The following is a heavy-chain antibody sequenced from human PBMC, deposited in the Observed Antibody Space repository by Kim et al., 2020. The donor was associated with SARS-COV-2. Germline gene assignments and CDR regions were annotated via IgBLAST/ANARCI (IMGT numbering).Heavy chain of an antibody. V-gene: IGHV4-30-4*01. Sequence: SETLSLTCTVSGGSISSGDYYWSWIRQPPGKGLEWIGYIYYSGSTYYNPSLKSRVTISVDTSKNQFSLKLSSVTAADTAVYYCARAVRSRPPGYYYDSSGYGWFDPWGQGTLVTVSS. J-gene: IGHJ5*02. CDR1: GGSISSGDYY. CDR2: IYYSGST. CDR3: ARAVRSRPPGYYYDSSGYGWFDP. D-gene: IGHD3-22*01.